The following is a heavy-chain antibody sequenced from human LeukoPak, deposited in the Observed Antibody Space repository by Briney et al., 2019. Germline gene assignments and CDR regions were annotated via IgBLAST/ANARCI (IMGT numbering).Heavy chain of an antibody. CDR2: IYTSGST. CDR3: ARAQSYSSALYYFDY. V-gene: IGHV4-4*07. CDR1: GGSISSYY. J-gene: IGHJ4*02. D-gene: IGHD6-19*01. Sequence: PSETLSLTYTVSGGSISSYYWSWIRQPAGKGLEWIGRIYTSGSTNYNPSLKSRVTMSVDTSKNQFSLKLSSVTAADTAVYYCARAQSYSSALYYFDYWGQGTLVTVSS.